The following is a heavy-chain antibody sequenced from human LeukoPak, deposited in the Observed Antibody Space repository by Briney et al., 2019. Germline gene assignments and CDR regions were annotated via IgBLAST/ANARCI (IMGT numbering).Heavy chain of an antibody. Sequence: GGSLRLSRAASGFTFDDYAMHWVRQAPGKGLEWVSLISWDGGSTYYADSVKGRFTISRDNSKNSLYLQMNSLRAEDTALYYCAKDIASWGSYWWGTFDYWGQGTLVTVSS. V-gene: IGHV3-43D*03. J-gene: IGHJ4*02. CDR1: GFTFDDYA. CDR2: ISWDGGST. CDR3: AKDIASWGSYWWGTFDY. D-gene: IGHD1-26*01.